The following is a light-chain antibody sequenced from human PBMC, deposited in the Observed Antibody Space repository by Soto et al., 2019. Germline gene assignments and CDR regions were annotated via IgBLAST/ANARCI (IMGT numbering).Light chain of an antibody. CDR2: GAS. CDR3: QQSNNWPYS. Sequence: EVVMTQSPATLSVSPGERVTLTCRASQSVSDNLAWYQHKPGQAPRLLIYGASTRATTIPARFSGSGSGTEFTPTISSLQSEDFALYYCQQSNNWPYSFGQGTKLDIK. V-gene: IGKV3-15*01. CDR1: QSVSDN. J-gene: IGKJ2*01.